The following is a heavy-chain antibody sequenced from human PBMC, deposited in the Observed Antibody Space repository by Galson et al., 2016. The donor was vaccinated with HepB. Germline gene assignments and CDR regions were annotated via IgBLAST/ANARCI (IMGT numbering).Heavy chain of an antibody. CDR1: GFTFSNYV. V-gene: IGHV3-64D*06. CDR3: VRGATGTKSVES. D-gene: IGHD1-1*01. J-gene: IGHJ4*02. Sequence: SLRLSCAASGFTFSNYVIHWVRQAPGKGPEYVGDTKYYAEAVKCRFTISRDNSKYTLYLQKSSLRPKDTPVYYCVRGATGTKSVESWGQGTLVTVSS. CDR2: GDTK.